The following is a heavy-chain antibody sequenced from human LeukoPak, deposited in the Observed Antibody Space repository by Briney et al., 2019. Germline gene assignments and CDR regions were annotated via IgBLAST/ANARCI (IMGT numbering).Heavy chain of an antibody. J-gene: IGHJ3*02. Sequence: SVKVSCKASGGTFSSYAISWVRQAPGQGLEWMGGIIPIFGTANYAQKFQGRVTITADESTSTAYMELSSLRSEDTAVYYCARIRRFGELSGAFDIWGQGTMVTVSS. CDR2: IIPIFGTA. CDR1: GGTFSSYA. CDR3: ARIRRFGELSGAFDI. D-gene: IGHD3-10*01. V-gene: IGHV1-69*13.